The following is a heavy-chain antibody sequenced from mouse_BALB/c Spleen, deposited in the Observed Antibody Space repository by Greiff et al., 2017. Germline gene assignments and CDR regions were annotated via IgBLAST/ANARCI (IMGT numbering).Heavy chain of an antibody. D-gene: IGHD2-14*01. CDR3: ARDLYGYDGYAMDY. Sequence: VKLQESGPGLVAPSQSLSITCTVSGFSLTSYGVHWVRQPPGKGLEWLGVIWAGGSTNYNSALMSRLSISKDNSKSQVFLKMNSLQTDDTAMYYCARDLYGYDGYAMDYWGQGTSVTVSS. CDR2: IWAGGST. CDR1: GFSLTSYG. V-gene: IGHV2-9*02. J-gene: IGHJ4*01.